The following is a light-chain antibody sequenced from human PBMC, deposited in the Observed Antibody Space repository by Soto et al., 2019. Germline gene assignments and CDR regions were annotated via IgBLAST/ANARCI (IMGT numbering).Light chain of an antibody. V-gene: IGLV2-8*01. CDR2: EVT. Sequence: QSALTQPPSASGSPGQSVTISCTGTSSDVAGYDYFSWYQQHPGKAPILIIYEVTKRPAGVPDRFSGSKSGNTASLTVSGLQADDESYYYCSSFARGDNTHVLFGGGTQLTVL. CDR1: SSDVAGYDY. J-gene: IGLJ2*01. CDR3: SSFARGDNTHVL.